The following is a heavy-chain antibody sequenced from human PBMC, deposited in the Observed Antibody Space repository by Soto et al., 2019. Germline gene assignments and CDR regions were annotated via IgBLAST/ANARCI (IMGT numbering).Heavy chain of an antibody. CDR1: GGSISSYY. V-gene: IGHV4-59*01. J-gene: IGHJ5*02. D-gene: IGHD5-12*01. CDR2: IYYSGST. Sequence: SETLSLTCTVSGGSISSYYWSWIRQPPGKGLEWIGYIYYSGSTNYNPSLKSRVTISVDTSKNQFSLKLSSVTAADTAVYYCARGKRDYDGFWFDPWGQGTLVTV. CDR3: ARGKRDYDGFWFDP.